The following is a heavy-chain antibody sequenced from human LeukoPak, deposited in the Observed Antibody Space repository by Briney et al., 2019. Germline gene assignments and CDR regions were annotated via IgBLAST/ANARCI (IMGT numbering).Heavy chain of an antibody. J-gene: IGHJ3*02. Sequence: GGSLRLSCAASGFIFDNYGMNWVRQAPGKGLEWVSGINWNGGSTAYADSVKGRFTISRDNAKNSLFLQMNSLRAENTALYYCASRTWGISTFDIWGQGTMATVSS. CDR3: ASRTWGISTFDI. V-gene: IGHV3-20*04. CDR2: INWNGGST. D-gene: IGHD7-27*01. CDR1: GFIFDNYG.